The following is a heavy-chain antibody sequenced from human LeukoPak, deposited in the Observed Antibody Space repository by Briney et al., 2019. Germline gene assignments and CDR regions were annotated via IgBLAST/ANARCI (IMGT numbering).Heavy chain of an antibody. V-gene: IGHV1-18*01. CDR3: ASAPRGTAIPYELPAGP. Sequence: ASVKVSCKASGYTFTSHGITWVRQAPGQGLEWMGWISFYNGNTNYGQKVQARVIMTTDTSTSTAYMELRSLTSDDTAVYYCASAPRGTAIPYELPAGPWGQGTLVTVSS. J-gene: IGHJ5*02. D-gene: IGHD2-15*01. CDR1: GYTFTSHG. CDR2: ISFYNGNT.